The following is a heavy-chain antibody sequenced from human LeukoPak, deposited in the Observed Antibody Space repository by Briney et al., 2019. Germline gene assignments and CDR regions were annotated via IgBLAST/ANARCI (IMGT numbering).Heavy chain of an antibody. D-gene: IGHD3-16*01. Sequence: PSETLSLTCTVSGYSLSSGYYWGWIRQPPGKGLEWIGSIYHSGSTYYNPSLKSRVTISVDTSKNQFSLKLSSVTAADTAVYYCAREPRWAGDLGGFDSWGQGPLVTVSS. J-gene: IGHJ4*02. CDR1: GYSLSSGYY. CDR2: IYHSGST. V-gene: IGHV4-38-2*02. CDR3: AREPRWAGDLGGFDS.